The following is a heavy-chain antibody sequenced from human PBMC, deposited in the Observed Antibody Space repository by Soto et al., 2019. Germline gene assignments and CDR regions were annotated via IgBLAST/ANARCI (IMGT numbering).Heavy chain of an antibody. CDR3: ARHYYXFWSGYYTNHYYFDY. Sequence: SGTLYLTCTVSGGAISSTSYYYSRIRQPPGKGLEWIGRIYYRGSTYYNPSLKSRGAISIDTSKNHFAQKLRSVTAADAAVYYCARHYYXFWSGYYTNHYYFDYWGQGTLVTVSS. CDR2: IYYRGST. D-gene: IGHD3-3*01. J-gene: IGHJ4*02. CDR1: GGAISSTSYY. V-gene: IGHV4-39*01.